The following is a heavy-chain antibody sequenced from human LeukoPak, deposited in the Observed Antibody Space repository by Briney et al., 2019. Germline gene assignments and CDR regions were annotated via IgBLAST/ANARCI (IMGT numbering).Heavy chain of an antibody. V-gene: IGHV3-23*01. CDR3: AKDRGMAGASVRAFDY. J-gene: IGHJ4*02. D-gene: IGHD5-24*01. Sequence: GGSLRLSCAASGFTFRNHAMNWVRQAPGKGLEWVSVISGSGETTYYADSVKGRFTISRDNSQNTLYLQMSSLRGEDTALYYCAKDRGMAGASVRAFDYWGQGTLVTVFS. CDR2: ISGSGETT. CDR1: GFTFRNHA.